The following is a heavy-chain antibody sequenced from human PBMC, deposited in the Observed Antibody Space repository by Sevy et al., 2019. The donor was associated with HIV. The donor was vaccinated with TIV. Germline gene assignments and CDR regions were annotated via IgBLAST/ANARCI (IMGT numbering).Heavy chain of an antibody. Sequence: GGSLRLSCAASGFTFDDYTMHWVRQAPGKGLEWVSLISWDGGSTYYADSVKGRFTISRDNSKNSLYLQMNSLRTEDTALYYCEKAMPLITIFGVVTWGGMDVWGQGTTVTVSS. CDR2: ISWDGGST. J-gene: IGHJ6*02. D-gene: IGHD3-3*01. V-gene: IGHV3-43*01. CDR1: GFTFDDYT. CDR3: EKAMPLITIFGVVTWGGMDV.